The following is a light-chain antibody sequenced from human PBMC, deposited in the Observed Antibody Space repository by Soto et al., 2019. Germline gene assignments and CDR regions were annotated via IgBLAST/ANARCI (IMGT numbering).Light chain of an antibody. J-gene: IGKJ5*01. Sequence: IMLKQSPGTLSLTPGERATLSCRASQSVPRSYLAWYQQKPGQAPRLLIYGTSSRATGIPDRFSGSGSGTDFTLTISRLEPEDFAVFYCQQYGSSITFGQGTRLEI. CDR3: QQYGSSIT. CDR2: GTS. V-gene: IGKV3-20*01. CDR1: QSVPRSY.